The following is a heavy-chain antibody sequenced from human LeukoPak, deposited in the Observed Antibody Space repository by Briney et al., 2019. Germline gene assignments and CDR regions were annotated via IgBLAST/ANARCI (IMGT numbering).Heavy chain of an antibody. Sequence: GGSLRLSCAASGFTFDDYGMSWVRQAPGKGLGWVSGINWNGGSTGYADSVKGRFTISRDNAKNSLYLQMNSLRAEDTAVYYCARVGREFYYGSGSYYDYWGQGTLVTVSS. CDR2: INWNGGST. J-gene: IGHJ4*02. D-gene: IGHD3-10*01. CDR1: GFTFDDYG. CDR3: ARVGREFYYGSGSYYDY. V-gene: IGHV3-20*04.